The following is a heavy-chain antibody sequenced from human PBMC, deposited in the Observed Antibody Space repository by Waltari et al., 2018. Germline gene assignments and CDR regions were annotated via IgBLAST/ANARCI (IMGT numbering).Heavy chain of an antibody. Sequence: QVQLVESGGGVVQPGGSLRLSCAASGFIFSTYGMHWVRQAPGKGPEWVAFIRPVRNRQLYVDSVEGRFTISRDNSKNTLFLQMNSLRTEDTAVYFCARDGEQYFGETYWYLDLWGRGTLVTVSS. V-gene: IGHV3-30*02. J-gene: IGHJ2*01. CDR1: GFIFSTYG. D-gene: IGHD3-10*01. CDR3: ARDGEQYFGETYWYLDL. CDR2: IRPVRNRQ.